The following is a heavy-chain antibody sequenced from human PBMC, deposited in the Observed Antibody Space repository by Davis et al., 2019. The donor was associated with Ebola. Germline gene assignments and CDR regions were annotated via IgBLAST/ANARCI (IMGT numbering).Heavy chain of an antibody. J-gene: IGHJ6*02. V-gene: IGHV1-24*01. CDR3: ATDYLRAAGAMDV. D-gene: IGHD6-13*01. Sequence: AASVKVSCKVSGYTLTELSMHWVRQAPGKGLEWMGGFDPEDGETIYAQKFQGRVTMTEDTSTDTAYMELSSLRSEDTAVYYCATDYLRAAGAMDVWGQGTTVTVPS. CDR1: GYTLTELS. CDR2: FDPEDGET.